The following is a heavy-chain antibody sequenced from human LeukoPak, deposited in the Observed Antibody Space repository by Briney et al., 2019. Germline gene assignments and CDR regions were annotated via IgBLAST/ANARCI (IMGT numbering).Heavy chain of an antibody. Sequence: GGSLRLSCAATGFTFEYYAMHWVRQVAGKRLEWVSLISGDGSGTYYADSVRGRFTISRDNSKNSLYLQMNSLSTEDTAFYYCAKDTRGKNFFGEFDYWGQGALVTVSS. J-gene: IGHJ4*02. D-gene: IGHD3-16*01. CDR1: GFTFEYYA. CDR2: ISGDGSGT. CDR3: AKDTRGKNFFGEFDY. V-gene: IGHV3-43*02.